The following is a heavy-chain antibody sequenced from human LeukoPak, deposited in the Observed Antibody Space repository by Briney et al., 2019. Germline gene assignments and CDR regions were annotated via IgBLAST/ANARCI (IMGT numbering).Heavy chain of an antibody. J-gene: IGHJ4*02. CDR2: ITSSSSYI. D-gene: IGHD6-19*01. Sequence: GGSLRLSCAASGFTFSSYSVNCVRQAPGKGLEWVSSITSSSSYIYYADSVKGRFTISRDNAKNSLYLQMNSLRAEDTAVYYCARFHSSGWFIDYWGQGTLFTVSS. V-gene: IGHV3-21*01. CDR1: GFTFSSYS. CDR3: ARFHSSGWFIDY.